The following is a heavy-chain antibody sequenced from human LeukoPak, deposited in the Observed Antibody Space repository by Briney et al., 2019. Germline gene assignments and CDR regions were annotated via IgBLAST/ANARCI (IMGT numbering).Heavy chain of an antibody. D-gene: IGHD1-26*01. V-gene: IGHV3-21*04. Sequence: GGSLRLSCAASAFSLNAYNMNWVRQAPGKGLEWVSSISYTGTYIYYTDSVKGRFTISRDNAQNSLYLQMNSLRAEDTAIYYCVRDRGTYRPIDYWGQGTLVTVSS. CDR2: ISYTGTYI. CDR3: VRDRGTYRPIDY. J-gene: IGHJ4*02. CDR1: AFSLNAYN.